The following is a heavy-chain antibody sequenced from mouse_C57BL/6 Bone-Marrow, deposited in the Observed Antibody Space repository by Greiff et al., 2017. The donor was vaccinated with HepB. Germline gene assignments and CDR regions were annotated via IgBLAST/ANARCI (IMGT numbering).Heavy chain of an antibody. CDR1: GYSFTGYY. D-gene: IGHD1-1*01. J-gene: IGHJ1*03. Sequence: LVESGPELVKPGASVKISCKASGYSFTGYYMNWVKQSPEKSLEWIGEINPSTGGTTYNQKFKAKATLTVDKSSSTAYMQLKSLTSEDSAVYYCARSHGSSFDWYFDVWGTGTTVTVSS. CDR3: ARSHGSSFDWYFDV. CDR2: INPSTGGT. V-gene: IGHV1-42*01.